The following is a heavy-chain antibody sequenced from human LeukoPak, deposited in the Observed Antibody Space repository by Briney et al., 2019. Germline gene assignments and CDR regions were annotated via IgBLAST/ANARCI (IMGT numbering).Heavy chain of an antibody. CDR2: IYYSGGT. Sequence: SETLSLTCTVSGGSISSYYWSWIRQPPGKGLEWIGYIYYSGGTNYNPSLKSRVTISVDTSKNQFSLKLSSVTAADTAVYYCAGTAPDWFDPWGQGTLVTVSS. CDR3: AGTAPDWFDP. CDR1: GGSISSYY. V-gene: IGHV4-59*08. J-gene: IGHJ5*02.